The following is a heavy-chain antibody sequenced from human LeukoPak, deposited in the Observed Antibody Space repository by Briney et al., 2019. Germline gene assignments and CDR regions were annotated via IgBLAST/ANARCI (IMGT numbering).Heavy chain of an antibody. CDR1: GFTFSSYS. CDR3: AREYCSGGSCYSRYYYYGMDV. CDR2: ISSSSSYI. Sequence: PGGSLRLSCAASGFTFSSYSMNWVRQAPGKGLEWVSSISSSSSYIYYADSVKGRFTISRDNAKNSLYLQMNSLRAEDTAVYYCAREYCSGGSCYSRYYYYGMDVWGQGTTVTVSS. V-gene: IGHV3-21*01. J-gene: IGHJ6*02. D-gene: IGHD2-15*01.